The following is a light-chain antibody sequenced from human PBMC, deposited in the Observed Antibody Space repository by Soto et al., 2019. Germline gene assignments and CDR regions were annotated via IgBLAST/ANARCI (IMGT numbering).Light chain of an antibody. V-gene: IGKV1-27*01. J-gene: IGKJ1*01. CDR1: QGISNN. Sequence: DIQMTQSPSSLSASVGDRVTITCRACQGISNNLAWYQQKPGRVPKLLIYAASTLQSGVPSRFSGSGSGTDFTLTISSLQPEDVATYFCQKYYIAPWTFGQGTKVEIK. CDR3: QKYYIAPWT. CDR2: AAS.